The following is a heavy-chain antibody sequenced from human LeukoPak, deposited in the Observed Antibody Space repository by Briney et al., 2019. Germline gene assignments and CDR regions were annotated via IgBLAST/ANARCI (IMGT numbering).Heavy chain of an antibody. D-gene: IGHD3-22*01. Sequence: SETLSLTCTVSGGSISSYYWSWIRQPPGKGLEWIGYIYYSGSTNYNPSLKSRVTISVDTSKDQFSLKLSSVTAADTAVYYCAREGWYYYDSSGENAFDIWGQGTMVTVSS. J-gene: IGHJ3*02. CDR1: GGSISSYY. CDR3: AREGWYYYDSSGENAFDI. V-gene: IGHV4-59*01. CDR2: IYYSGST.